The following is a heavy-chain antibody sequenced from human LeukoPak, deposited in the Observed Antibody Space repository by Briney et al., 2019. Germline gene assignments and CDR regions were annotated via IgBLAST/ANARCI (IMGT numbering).Heavy chain of an antibody. CDR1: GFTFSAYG. J-gene: IGHJ4*02. Sequence: PGGSLRLSCAASGFTFSAYGMHWVRRAPGKGLEGVAFIWFDGSNKYYADSVKGRFTISRDNSKNTLYLQMNSLRLEDTAVFYCAKECGGGCSDDYWGQGTLVTVSS. CDR3: AKECGGGCSDDY. V-gene: IGHV3-30*02. D-gene: IGHD2-21*02. CDR2: IWFDGSNK.